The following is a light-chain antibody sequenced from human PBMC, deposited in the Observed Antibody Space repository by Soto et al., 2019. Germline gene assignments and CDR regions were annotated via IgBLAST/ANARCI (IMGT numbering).Light chain of an antibody. CDR1: QSLLHSNGYNF. CDR2: LGS. Sequence: DIVMTQSPLSLPVTPGEPASISCRSSQSLLHSNGYNFLDWYLQKPGQPPKLLIYLGSNRASGVPDRFSGSGSGTDFTLKISRVEADDVGVYYCMQALQTPGTFGPGTKVDIK. CDR3: MQALQTPGT. V-gene: IGKV2-28*01. J-gene: IGKJ3*01.